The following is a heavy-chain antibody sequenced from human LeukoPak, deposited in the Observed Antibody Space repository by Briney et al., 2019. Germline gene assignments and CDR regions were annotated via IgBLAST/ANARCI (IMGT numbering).Heavy chain of an antibody. V-gene: IGHV3-7*01. Sequence: GGSLRLSCAASGFTFSSYWMSWVRQAPGKGLEWVANIKQDGSEKYYADSVKGRFTISRDNAKNSLYLQMNSLRAEDTAVYYCVRDLYRIVVVPHYFDYWGQGTLVTVSS. D-gene: IGHD3-22*01. CDR2: IKQDGSEK. CDR3: VRDLYRIVVVPHYFDY. J-gene: IGHJ4*02. CDR1: GFTFSSYW.